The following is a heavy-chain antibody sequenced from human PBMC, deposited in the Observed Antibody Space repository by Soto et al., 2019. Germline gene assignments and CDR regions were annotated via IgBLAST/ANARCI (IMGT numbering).Heavy chain of an antibody. CDR2: ISGSGGST. J-gene: IGHJ5*02. CDR3: AKAYRYCSSTSCYGGFDP. V-gene: IGHV3-23*01. D-gene: IGHD2-2*01. CDR1: GFTFDEFG. Sequence: GGSLRLSCAASGFTFDEFGMSWVRQAPGKGPEWVSAISGSGGSTHYADSVKGRFTISRDNSKNTLYLQMNSLRAEDTAVYYCAKAYRYCSSTSCYGGFDPWGQGTLVTVSS.